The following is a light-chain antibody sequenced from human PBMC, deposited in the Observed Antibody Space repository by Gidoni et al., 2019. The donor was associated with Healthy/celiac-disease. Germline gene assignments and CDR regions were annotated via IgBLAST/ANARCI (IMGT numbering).Light chain of an antibody. J-gene: IGKJ1*01. V-gene: IGKV2-28*01. CDR3: MQALQTPA. CDR1: QSLLHSNGYNY. Sequence: DIVMTQSPLSLPVTPGEPASISCRPSQSLLHSNGYNYLDWYLQKPGQSPQLLSYLASNRASGGPERFSGSGSGKDFTLKISRVEAEDVGVYYCMQALQTPAFGQGTKVEIK. CDR2: LAS.